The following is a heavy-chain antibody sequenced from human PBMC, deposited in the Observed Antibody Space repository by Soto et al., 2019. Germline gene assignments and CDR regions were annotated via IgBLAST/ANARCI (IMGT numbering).Heavy chain of an antibody. D-gene: IGHD2-21*01. Sequence: SETLSLTCAVSGGSISSGHYPWTWIRQPPGKGLEWIGYIYTGGNTYYSPSLKSRVTIALDTSKSLVSLRLNSVTAADTAVYYCARLVGVAIYPWGQGTLVTVSS. V-gene: IGHV4-30-2*01. J-gene: IGHJ4*02. CDR2: IYTGGNT. CDR3: ARLVGVAIYP. CDR1: GGSISSGHYP.